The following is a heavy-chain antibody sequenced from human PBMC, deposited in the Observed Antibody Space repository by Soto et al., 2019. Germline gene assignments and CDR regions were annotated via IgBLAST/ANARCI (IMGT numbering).Heavy chain of an antibody. V-gene: IGHV1-3*01. D-gene: IGHD2-2*02. Sequence: ASVKVSCKASGYTFTSYAMHWVRQAPGQRLEWMGWINAGNGNTKYSQKFQGRVTITRDTSASTAYMELSSLRSEDTAVYYCARIGILGYCSSTSCDIDYWGQGTLVTVPQ. CDR3: ARIGILGYCSSTSCDIDY. CDR2: INAGNGNT. J-gene: IGHJ4*02. CDR1: GYTFTSYA.